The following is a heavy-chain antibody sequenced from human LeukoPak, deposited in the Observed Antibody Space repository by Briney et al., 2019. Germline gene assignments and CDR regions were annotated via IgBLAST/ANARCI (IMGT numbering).Heavy chain of an antibody. V-gene: IGHV4-34*01. CDR3: ARGMGIAVAGQVGATSGYDY. CDR2: INHSGST. Sequence: PSETLSLTRAVYGGSFSGYYWSWIRQPPGKGLEWIGEINHSGSTNYNPSLRSRVTISVDTSRNQFSLKLSSVTAADTAVYYCARGMGIAVAGQVGATSGYDYWGQGTLVTVSS. D-gene: IGHD6-19*01. J-gene: IGHJ4*02. CDR1: GGSFSGYY.